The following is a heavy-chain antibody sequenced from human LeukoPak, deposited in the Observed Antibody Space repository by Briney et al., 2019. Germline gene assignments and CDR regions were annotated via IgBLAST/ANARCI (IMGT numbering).Heavy chain of an antibody. J-gene: IGHJ4*02. CDR3: ARGTGSGSYLIDN. CDR2: TSYDGSDT. V-gene: IGHV3-30-3*01. D-gene: IGHD3-10*01. Sequence: GGCLRLSCAASGFTFSTYAMHWVRQAPGKGLEWVALTSYDGSDTKYVDSVKGRFTISRDNSKNTLYLQMNSLRTEDTAAYYCARGTGSGSYLIDNWGQGSVVTVSS. CDR1: GFTFSTYA.